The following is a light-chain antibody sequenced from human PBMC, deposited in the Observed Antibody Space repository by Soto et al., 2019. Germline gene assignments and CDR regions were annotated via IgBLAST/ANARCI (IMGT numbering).Light chain of an antibody. Sequence: QLVLTQPPSDSTSLGASVKLTCTLSSGHNSYAIAWHQQQPEKGPRYLMKLNSDGSHSKGDGIPDRFSGSSSGAERYLTISSLQSEDQADYYCQTWSTDIRVFGGGTKLTLL. CDR3: QTWSTDIRV. V-gene: IGLV4-69*01. CDR2: LNSDGSH. CDR1: SGHNSYA. J-gene: IGLJ3*02.